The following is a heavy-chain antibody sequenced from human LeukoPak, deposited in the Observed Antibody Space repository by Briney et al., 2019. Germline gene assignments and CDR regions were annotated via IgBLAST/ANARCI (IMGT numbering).Heavy chain of an antibody. CDR1: GFPFSSHV. J-gene: IGHJ4*02. Sequence: GGSLRLSCAASGFPFSSHVLSWVRQAPGKGLEWIAYINHNGEAIYYPDFVKGRFIISRDNAKNSLFLQMNDLRDEDTAVYYCARDYDWAFDFWGQGTRVTVSS. D-gene: IGHD3-9*01. V-gene: IGHV3-48*02. CDR3: ARDYDWAFDF. CDR2: INHNGEAI.